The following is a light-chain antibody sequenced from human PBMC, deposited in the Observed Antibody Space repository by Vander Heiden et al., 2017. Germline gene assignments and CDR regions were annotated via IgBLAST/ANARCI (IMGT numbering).Light chain of an antibody. V-gene: IGKV4-1*01. Sequence: DSVMTQSLDSLFGSLGERATINCKSSQSVLYSTNNMNSMAWYQQKPGQPPKVLIYWASTRKSGVTDRFSGSGSGTVFTLTISNLQAEDVAVYYCQQHYSTQITFGQGTRLEIK. CDR2: WAS. J-gene: IGKJ5*01. CDR3: QQHYSTQIT. CDR1: QSVLYSTNNMNS.